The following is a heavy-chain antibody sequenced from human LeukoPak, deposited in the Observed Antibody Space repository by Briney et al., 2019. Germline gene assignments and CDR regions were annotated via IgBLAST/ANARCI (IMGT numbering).Heavy chain of an antibody. D-gene: IGHD6-19*01. CDR3: AKSMTLQWRGFFDL. CDR1: GFTFSTYA. Sequence: GGSLRLSCAASGFTFSTYAMSWVRQAPGKGLEWVSTISDSGANTYYADSVRGRFTISRDNSKNTLYLQENSLGADDTAIYYCAKSMTLQWRGFFDLWGRGTHVTVSS. CDR2: ISDSGANT. V-gene: IGHV3-23*01. J-gene: IGHJ2*01.